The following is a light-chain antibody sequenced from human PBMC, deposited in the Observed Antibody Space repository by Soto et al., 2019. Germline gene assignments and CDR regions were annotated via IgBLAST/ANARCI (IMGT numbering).Light chain of an antibody. CDR3: QHYGDSPS. J-gene: IGKJ4*01. V-gene: IGKV3-20*01. Sequence: IVLTQSPGTLSLSPGERATFSCRASQRVPTKYLAWFQQKPGQAPRLLMDDVSTWITGFPDRFIGSGSETEFTLTIRRLEPEDFAVYYCQHYGDSPSFGGGTKVEMK. CDR1: QRVPTKY. CDR2: DVS.